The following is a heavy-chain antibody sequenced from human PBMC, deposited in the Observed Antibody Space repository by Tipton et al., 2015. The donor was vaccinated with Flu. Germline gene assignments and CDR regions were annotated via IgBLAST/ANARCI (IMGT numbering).Heavy chain of an antibody. CDR1: GYPLTSYG. V-gene: IGHV1-18*04. CDR2: ISGYDDDT. J-gene: IGHJ6*03. CDR3: ARDRGPGLERLDYFYMDV. D-gene: IGHD3-10*01. Sequence: QSGAKVKKPGASMKVSCKASGYPLTSYGVSWVRQAPGQGLEWMGWISGYDDDTNYAQKFQGRVTMTTDTSASTAYMELRSLRSDDTAVYYCARDRGPGLERLDYFYMDVWGKGTTVTVSS.